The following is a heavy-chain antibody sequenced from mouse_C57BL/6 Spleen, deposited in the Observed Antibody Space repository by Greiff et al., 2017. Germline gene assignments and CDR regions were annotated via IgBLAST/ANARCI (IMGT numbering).Heavy chain of an antibody. CDR1: GYSFTGYF. Sequence: VQLQQSGPELVKPGDSVKISCKASGYSFTGYFMNWVMQSHGQSLEWIGRINPYNGDTFYNQKFKGKATLTVDKSSSTAHMELRSLTSEDSAVYYCAREVATDYFDDWGQGTTLTVSS. V-gene: IGHV1-20*01. CDR3: AREVATDYFDD. J-gene: IGHJ2*01. D-gene: IGHD1-1*01. CDR2: INPYNGDT.